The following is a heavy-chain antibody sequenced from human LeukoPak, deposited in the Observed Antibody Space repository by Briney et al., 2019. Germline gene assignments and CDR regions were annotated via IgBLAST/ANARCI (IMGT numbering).Heavy chain of an antibody. CDR2: TSAYNGNT. V-gene: IGHV1-18*01. J-gene: IGHJ4*02. Sequence: GASVKVSCKASGYTFTNYGISWVRQAPGQGPEWMGWTSAYNGNTNYAQKFQDRVTMTTDTSTNTAYMELRSLRSDDTAVYYCARVALAEGDYWGQGTLVTVSS. CDR1: GYTFTNYG. CDR3: ARVALAEGDY.